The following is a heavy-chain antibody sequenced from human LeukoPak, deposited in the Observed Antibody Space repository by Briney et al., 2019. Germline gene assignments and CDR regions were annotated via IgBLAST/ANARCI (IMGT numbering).Heavy chain of an antibody. CDR3: ARELDRIQGLDS. D-gene: IGHD1-1*01. CDR1: GYTFSCCS. CDR2: INNSGDDK. Sequence: PGGSLRLSCAASGYTFSCCSMNWVRQAPGKGLEWLSSINNSGDDKYHADSVQGRFTISRDNAKNSLYLQMNSLRAEDTAVYYCARELDRIQGLDSWGQGTQVTVSS. J-gene: IGHJ4*02. V-gene: IGHV3-21*01.